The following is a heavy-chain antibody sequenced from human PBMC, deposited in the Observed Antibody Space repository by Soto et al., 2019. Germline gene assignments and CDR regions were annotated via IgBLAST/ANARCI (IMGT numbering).Heavy chain of an antibody. D-gene: IGHD2-2*01. CDR3: AKDFKYLAKFFDY. V-gene: IGHV3-30*18. J-gene: IGHJ4*02. CDR2: ISYDGSVK. CDR1: GFTFSTYG. Sequence: QVQLVESGGGVVQPGRSLRLSCVASGFTFSTYGMHWVRRAPGKGLEWVAFISYDGSVKYYVDSVKGRFTISRDNSKSTLYLEMDSLRAEDTAVYYCAKDFKYLAKFFDYWGQGTLVTVSS.